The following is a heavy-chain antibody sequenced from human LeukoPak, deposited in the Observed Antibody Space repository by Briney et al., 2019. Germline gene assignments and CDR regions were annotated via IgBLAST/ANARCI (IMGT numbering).Heavy chain of an antibody. CDR1: GFTFSSYG. D-gene: IGHD1-1*01. V-gene: IGHV3-33*01. CDR3: ARDRFGTRYYYGMDV. J-gene: IGHJ6*02. Sequence: PGGSLRLSCAASGFTFSSYGMHWVCQAPGKGLEWVAVIWYDGSNKYYADSVKGRFTISRDNSKNTLYLQMNSLRAEDTAVYYCARDRFGTRYYYGMDVWGQGTTVTVSS. CDR2: IWYDGSNK.